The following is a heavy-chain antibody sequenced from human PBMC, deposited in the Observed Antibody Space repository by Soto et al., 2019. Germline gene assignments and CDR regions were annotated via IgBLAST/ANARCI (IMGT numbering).Heavy chain of an antibody. Sequence: QVELQESGPGLVKPSQTLSLTCTVSGGSISSSGYYWSRIRQHPGKGLEWIGYIHDSGSTYYNPSLKSRVTISVDTSKNPFSLKLTCVPAADTAVYYCASQATGWYPDYWGQGTLVTVSS. CDR2: IHDSGST. CDR3: ASQATGWYPDY. V-gene: IGHV4-31*03. D-gene: IGHD6-19*01. CDR1: GGSISSSGYY. J-gene: IGHJ4*02.